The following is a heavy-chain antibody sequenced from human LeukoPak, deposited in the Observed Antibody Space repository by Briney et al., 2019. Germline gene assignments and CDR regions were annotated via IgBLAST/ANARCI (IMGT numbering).Heavy chain of an antibody. V-gene: IGHV3-11*04. CDR1: GFTFSSYA. D-gene: IGHD1-26*01. CDR2: ISSSGSSI. CDR3: ARWAGAILTDY. Sequence: PGGSLRLSCAASGFTFSSYAMSWIRQAPGKGLEWVSYISSSGSSISYADSVKGRFTISRDNAKNSLYLQMNSLRAEDTAVYYCARWAGAILTDYWGQGTLVTVSS. J-gene: IGHJ4*02.